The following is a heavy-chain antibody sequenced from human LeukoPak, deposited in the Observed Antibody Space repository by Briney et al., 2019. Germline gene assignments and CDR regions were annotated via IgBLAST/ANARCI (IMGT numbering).Heavy chain of an antibody. V-gene: IGHV4-34*01. CDR1: GGSFSGYY. CDR2: INHSGST. Sequence: SETLSLTCAVYGGSFSGYYWSWIRQPPGKGLEWIGEINHSGSTNYNPSLKSRVTISVDTSKNQSSLKLSSVTAADTAVYYCASGTSSGWYWGWFDPWGQGTLVTVSS. D-gene: IGHD6-19*01. J-gene: IGHJ5*02. CDR3: ASGTSSGWYWGWFDP.